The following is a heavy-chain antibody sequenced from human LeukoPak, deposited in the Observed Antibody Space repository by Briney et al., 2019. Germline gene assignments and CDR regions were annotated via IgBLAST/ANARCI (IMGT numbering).Heavy chain of an antibody. CDR3: AREFRQTYNSGWSLDY. CDR1: GFTFSSYS. J-gene: IGHJ4*02. V-gene: IGHV3-48*01. D-gene: IGHD6-19*01. CDR2: ISSSSSIM. Sequence: PGGSLRLSCGASGFTFSSYSMNWVRQAPGKGLEWVSYISSSSSIMYYADSVKGRFTISRDNNRNIIYLQMNSLRAEDTASYYCAREFRQTYNSGWSLDYWGQGTLVTVSS.